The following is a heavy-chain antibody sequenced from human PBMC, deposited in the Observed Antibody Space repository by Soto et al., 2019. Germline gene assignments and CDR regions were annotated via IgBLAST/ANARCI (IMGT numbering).Heavy chain of an antibody. CDR2: ISAYNGNT. CDR1: GYTFTSYG. V-gene: IGHV1-18*01. CDR3: ARESLMTVTTDSGWFDP. D-gene: IGHD4-4*01. Sequence: QVQLVQSGAEVKKPGASVKVSCKASGYTFTSYGISWVRQAPGQGLEWMGWISAYNGNTNYAQKLQGRVTMTTDTSTSTAYMELRSLRSDDTAVYYCARESLMTVTTDSGWFDPWGQGTLVTVSS. J-gene: IGHJ5*02.